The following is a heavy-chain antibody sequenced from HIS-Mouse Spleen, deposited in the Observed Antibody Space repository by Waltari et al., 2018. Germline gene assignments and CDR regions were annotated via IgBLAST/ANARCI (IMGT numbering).Heavy chain of an antibody. CDR1: GGSISSSSYY. J-gene: IGHJ2*01. CDR2: IYYSGRT. D-gene: IGHD6-13*01. V-gene: IGHV4-39*07. CDR3: AREIPYSSSWYDWYFDL. Sequence: QLQLQESGPGLVKPSETLSLTCTVSGGSISSSSYYWGWIRQPPGKGLEWIGSIYYSGRTSYTPSLKSRVTISGDTSKNQFSLKLSSVTAADTAVYYCAREIPYSSSWYDWYFDLWGRGTLVTVSS.